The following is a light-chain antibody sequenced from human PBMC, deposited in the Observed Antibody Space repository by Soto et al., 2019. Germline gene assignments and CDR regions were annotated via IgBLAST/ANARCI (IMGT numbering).Light chain of an antibody. J-gene: IGLJ3*02. Sequence: QCALTQPASVSGSPGQSITISCTGTRDNVGAYNYVSWYQQHPGKAPKLMISGVSNRPSGVSNRFSGSKSGNTASLTISGLQADDEADYYCSSYTGSSTPWVFGGGTKLTDL. CDR1: RDNVGAYNY. CDR2: GVS. CDR3: SSYTGSSTPWV. V-gene: IGLV2-14*01.